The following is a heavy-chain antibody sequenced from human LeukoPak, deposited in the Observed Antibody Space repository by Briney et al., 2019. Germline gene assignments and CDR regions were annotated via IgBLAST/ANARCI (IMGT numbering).Heavy chain of an antibody. CDR1: GFTFSDYW. CDR2: IKRDGSEK. D-gene: IGHD6-6*01. Sequence: PGGSLRLSCAASGFTFSDYWMSWVRQAPGKGLEWVANIKRDGSEKCYVDSVKGRFTISRDNAKNSLYLQMNSLRAEDTAVYYCARGPRLYSSSPIGAFDYWGQGTLVTVSS. V-gene: IGHV3-7*01. J-gene: IGHJ4*02. CDR3: ARGPRLYSSSPIGAFDY.